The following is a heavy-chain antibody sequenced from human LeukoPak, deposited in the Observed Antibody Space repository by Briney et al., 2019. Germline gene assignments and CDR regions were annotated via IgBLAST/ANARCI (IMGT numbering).Heavy chain of an antibody. CDR2: INPSGGST. CDR1: GYTFTSYY. V-gene: IGHV1-46*01. D-gene: IGHD3-3*01. CDR3: ARMVIFGVVIGAFDI. J-gene: IGHJ3*02. Sequence: ASVKVSCKASGYTFTSYYMHWVRQAPGQGLEWMGIINPSGGSTSYAQKFQGRVTMTRDTSTSTVYMELSSLRSEDTAVYYCARMVIFGVVIGAFDIWGQGTMVTVSS.